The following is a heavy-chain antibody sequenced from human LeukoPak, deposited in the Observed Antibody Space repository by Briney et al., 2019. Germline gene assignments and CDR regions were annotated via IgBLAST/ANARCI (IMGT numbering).Heavy chain of an antibody. D-gene: IGHD6-19*01. Sequence: GGSLRLSCAACGFTFSCYAMHWVRQAPGKGLEWVAVISYDGSNKYYADSVKGRFTISRDNSKNTLYLQMNSLRAEDTAVYYCACGNWYSSGWANQVDYWGQGTLVTVSS. CDR3: ACGNWYSSGWANQVDY. J-gene: IGHJ4*02. CDR2: ISYDGSNK. CDR1: GFTFSCYA. V-gene: IGHV3-30-3*01.